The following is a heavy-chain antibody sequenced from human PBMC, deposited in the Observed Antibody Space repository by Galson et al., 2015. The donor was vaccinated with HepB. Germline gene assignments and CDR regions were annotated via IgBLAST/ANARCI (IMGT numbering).Heavy chain of an antibody. CDR1: GFTFSNYS. V-gene: IGHV3-48*01. CDR3: ARDWAKWASSGRLYYCGSVSYSSDYSYYGMDV. Sequence: SLRLSCAASGFTFSNYSMNWVRQAPGKGLGWVSYISSRSSTIYYADSVKGRFTISRDDARKSLYLQMNSLRAEDTAVYYCARDWAKWASSGRLYYCGSVSYSSDYSYYGMDVWGQGTTVTVSS. CDR2: ISSRSSTI. J-gene: IGHJ6*02. D-gene: IGHD3-10*01.